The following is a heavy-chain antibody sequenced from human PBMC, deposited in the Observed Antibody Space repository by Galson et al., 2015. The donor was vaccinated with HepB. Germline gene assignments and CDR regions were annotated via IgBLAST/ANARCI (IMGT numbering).Heavy chain of an antibody. CDR1: GFTFSNYG. Sequence: SLRLSCAASGFTFSNYGMHWVRQAPGKGLEWVALISYDGSYKYYEDSVKGRFTISRDQIENTLYLQIDSPRPEDTAVYYCASAKVGTTYFDYWGQGTLVTVSS. D-gene: IGHD1-26*01. CDR2: ISYDGSYK. J-gene: IGHJ4*02. V-gene: IGHV3-30*03. CDR3: ASAKVGTTYFDY.